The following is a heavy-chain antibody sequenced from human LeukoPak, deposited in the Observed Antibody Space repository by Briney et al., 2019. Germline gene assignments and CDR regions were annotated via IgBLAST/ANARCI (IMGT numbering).Heavy chain of an antibody. CDR1: GFTFSNYW. Sequence: PGGSLRLSCAASGFTFSNYWMHWVRQTPGKGLVWVSRIKTDGSSKSYADSVTGRFTISRDNAKNTLNLQMNSLRAEDTAVYYCAKEPRRYSGHKRYFDYWGQGTLVTVSS. CDR3: AKEPRRYSGHKRYFDY. CDR2: IKTDGSSK. D-gene: IGHD1-26*01. V-gene: IGHV3-74*01. J-gene: IGHJ4*02.